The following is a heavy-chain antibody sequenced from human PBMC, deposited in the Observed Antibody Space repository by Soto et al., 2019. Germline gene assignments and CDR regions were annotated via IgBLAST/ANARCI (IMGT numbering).Heavy chain of an antibody. CDR1: GCTFSSYA. Sequence: QPVGSLRLSCAASGCTFSSYAMNWVRQVPGKGPEWVSHISVTGDTYYADSVKGRFTISRDNSKNTLFLQMNSLRAEDTAVYYCAKSISTATSFDYWGQGTPVTVSS. J-gene: IGHJ4*02. CDR2: ISVTGDT. V-gene: IGHV3-23*01. CDR3: AKSISTATSFDY.